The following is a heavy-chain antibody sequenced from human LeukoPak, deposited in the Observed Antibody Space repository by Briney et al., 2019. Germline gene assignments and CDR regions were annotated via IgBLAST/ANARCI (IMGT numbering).Heavy chain of an antibody. Sequence: AGGSLRLSCEVSGFTFSDYAMNWVRQAPGKGLEWVSSISGTSSHIYYADSVKGRFTVTRDNAKNSLYLQMNSLGAEDTAVYYCSRELTWSDPWSQGTLVTVSS. CDR1: GFTFSDYA. J-gene: IGHJ5*02. CDR2: ISGTSSHI. D-gene: IGHD4/OR15-4a*01. CDR3: SRELTWSDP. V-gene: IGHV3-21*01.